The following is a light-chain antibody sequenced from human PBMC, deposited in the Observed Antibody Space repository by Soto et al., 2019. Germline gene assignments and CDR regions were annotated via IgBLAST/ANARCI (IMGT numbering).Light chain of an antibody. CDR2: GAS. CDR3: QQYGSSPTWT. V-gene: IGKV3-20*01. Sequence: ESVLTQSPGTLSLSPVERATLSCRASQSVRSNYLAWYQQTPGQAPRLLIYGASTRATGIPDRFSGSGSGPDFTLTISRLEPEDSAVYYCQQYGSSPTWTFGQGPKVEIK. J-gene: IGKJ1*01. CDR1: QSVRSNY.